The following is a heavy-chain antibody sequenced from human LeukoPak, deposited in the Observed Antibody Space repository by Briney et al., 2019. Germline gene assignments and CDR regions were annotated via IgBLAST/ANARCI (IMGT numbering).Heavy chain of an antibody. J-gene: IGHJ6*03. CDR2: ISAYNGNT. D-gene: IGHD3-9*01. Sequence: ASVTVSCKASGYTFTSYGISWVRQAPGQGLEWMGWISAYNGNTNYAQKLQGRVTMTTDTSTSTAYMELRSLRSDDTAVYYCARDSVRYFDWLFSYYYYYYMDVWGKGTTVTISS. CDR1: GYTFTSYG. V-gene: IGHV1-18*01. CDR3: ARDSVRYFDWLFSYYYYYYMDV.